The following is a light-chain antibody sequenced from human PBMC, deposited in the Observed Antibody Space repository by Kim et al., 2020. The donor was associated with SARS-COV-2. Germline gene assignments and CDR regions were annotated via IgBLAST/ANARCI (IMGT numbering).Light chain of an antibody. Sequence: PGERATLCCRASQSVSSRYLAWYQQKPGQAPRLLSYGASSRATGSPDRTSGSGSGTDFTLTISRLEPEDFAVYYWQQYGSSPPMYTFGQGTKLEI. J-gene: IGKJ2*01. V-gene: IGKV3-20*01. CDR1: QSVSSRY. CDR3: QQYGSSPPMYT. CDR2: GAS.